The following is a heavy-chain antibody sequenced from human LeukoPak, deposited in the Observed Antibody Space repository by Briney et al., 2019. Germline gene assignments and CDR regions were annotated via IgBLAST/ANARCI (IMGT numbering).Heavy chain of an antibody. J-gene: IGHJ4*02. Sequence: GGSLRLSCAASGFSFRSYEMNWVRQAPGKGLEWVSRITSDGGSATYADSVKGRFTTSRDNAKNTLYLQMTSLRADDTAVYYCARDAGTSTPLDYWGQGALVTVSS. CDR1: GFSFRSYE. CDR2: ITSDGGSA. D-gene: IGHD2-2*01. V-gene: IGHV3-74*01. CDR3: ARDAGTSTPLDY.